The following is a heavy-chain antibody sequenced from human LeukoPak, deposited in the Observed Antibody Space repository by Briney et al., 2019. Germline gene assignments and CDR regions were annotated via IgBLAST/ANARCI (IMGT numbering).Heavy chain of an antibody. CDR1: GYTFTSYG. CDR3: ARGKSRGSSAQYYYGMDV. J-gene: IGHJ6*02. CDR2: ISAYNGNT. D-gene: IGHD6-6*01. Sequence: ASVKVSCKASGYTFTSYGISWVRQAPGQGLEWMGWISAYNGNTNYAQKLQGRVTMTTDTSTSTAYMELRSLRSDDTAVYYCARGKSRGSSAQYYYGMDVWGQGTTVTVSS. V-gene: IGHV1-18*01.